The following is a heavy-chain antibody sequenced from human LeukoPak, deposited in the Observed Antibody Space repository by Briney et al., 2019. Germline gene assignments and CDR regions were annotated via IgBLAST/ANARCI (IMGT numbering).Heavy chain of an antibody. D-gene: IGHD3-10*01. CDR1: GYTFTGYY. CDR3: ARDLGAAMVRGVTWFDP. J-gene: IGHJ5*02. Sequence: GASVKVSCKASGYTFTGYYMHWVRQAPGQGPEWMGWINPNSGGTNYAQKFQGRVTMTRDTSISTAYMELSRLRSDDTAVYYCARDLGAAMVRGVTWFDPWGQGTLVTVSS. V-gene: IGHV1-2*02. CDR2: INPNSGGT.